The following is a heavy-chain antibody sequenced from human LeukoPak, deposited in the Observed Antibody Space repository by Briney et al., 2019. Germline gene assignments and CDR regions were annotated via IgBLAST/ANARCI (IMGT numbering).Heavy chain of an antibody. CDR3: ARGIRGGGMNASGYYRYHYNGLDV. V-gene: IGHV4-34*01. D-gene: IGHD5-12*01. J-gene: IGHJ6*02. Sequence: SETLSLTCAVSGGSLSGYYWSWIRQSPGKGLEWIGEVSHSQSINLNPSLMSRLAISVDTSKNQFSLRLSSVTAADTAVYFCARGIRGGGMNASGYYRYHYNGLDVWGQGTTVTVSS. CDR2: VSHSQSI. CDR1: GGSLSGYY.